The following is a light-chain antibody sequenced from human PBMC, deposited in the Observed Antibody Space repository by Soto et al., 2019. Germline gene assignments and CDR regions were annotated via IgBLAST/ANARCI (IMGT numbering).Light chain of an antibody. V-gene: IGLV2-11*01. J-gene: IGLJ2*01. Sequence: QSALTQPRSVSGSPGQSVTISCTGTSSDVGDFNYVSWYQHHPDKAPKLIIYDVNKRPSGVPDRFSGSKSGNTASLTISGLQAEDEADYYCCSYAGVNTFVLFGGGTKLTVL. CDR2: DVN. CDR1: SSDVGDFNY. CDR3: CSYAGVNTFVL.